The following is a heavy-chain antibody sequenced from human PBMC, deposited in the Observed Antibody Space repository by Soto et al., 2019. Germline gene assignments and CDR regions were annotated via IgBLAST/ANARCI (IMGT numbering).Heavy chain of an antibody. J-gene: IGHJ5*02. Sequence: SVKVSCKASGGTFSSYVISWVRQAPGQGLEWMGGIIPIFGTANYAQKFQGRVTITADESTSTAYMELSSLRSEDTAVYYCATVLYYDILTGYQNWFDPWGQGTLVTVSS. CDR2: IIPIFGTA. CDR3: ATVLYYDILTGYQNWFDP. CDR1: GGTFSSYV. V-gene: IGHV1-69*13. D-gene: IGHD3-9*01.